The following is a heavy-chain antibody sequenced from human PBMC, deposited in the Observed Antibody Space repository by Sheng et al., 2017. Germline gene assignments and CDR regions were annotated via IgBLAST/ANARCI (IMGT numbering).Heavy chain of an antibody. CDR1: GFTFSDFH. CDR3: ARQSLDFNNYEDYYYYYMDV. J-gene: IGHJ6*03. V-gene: IGHV3-11*05. CDR2: ISSRTNYT. Sequence: QVQVVESGGGLVKPGGSLRLSCAASGFTFSDFHMSWIRQAPGKGLEWVSYISSRTNYTKYVDSVKGRFTISRDNAKNSMYLQMNSLRAEDTAVYYCARQSLDFNNYEDYYYYYMDVWGTGTTVTVSS. D-gene: IGHD4-4*01.